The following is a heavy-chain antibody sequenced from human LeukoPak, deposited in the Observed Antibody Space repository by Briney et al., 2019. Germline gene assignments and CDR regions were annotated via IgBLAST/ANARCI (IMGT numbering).Heavy chain of an antibody. CDR3: AKDGRSYSSGWPPFDY. Sequence: GGTLRLSCEASGFSFSSYGMSWVRQAPGEGLEWVSGFSASDGSRYYADSVKGRFTISRDNSKNTLYLQMNSLRAEDTAVYHCAKDGRSYSSGWPPFDYWGQGALVTVSS. V-gene: IGHV3-23*01. CDR2: FSASDGSR. CDR1: GFSFSSYG. J-gene: IGHJ4*02. D-gene: IGHD6-19*01.